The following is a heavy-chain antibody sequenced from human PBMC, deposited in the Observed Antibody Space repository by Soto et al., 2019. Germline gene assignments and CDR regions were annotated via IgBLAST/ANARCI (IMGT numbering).Heavy chain of an antibody. CDR2: IYHSGST. CDR3: ARDSHPDYGDYGGGYYYYYGMDV. J-gene: IGHJ6*02. D-gene: IGHD4-17*01. CDR1: GGSISSSNW. V-gene: IGHV4-4*02. Sequence: QVQLQESGPGLVKPSGTLSLTCAVSGGSISSSNWWSWVRQPPGKGLEWIGEIYHSGSTNYNPSLKSRVTISVDKSKNQFSLTLSSVTAADTAVYYCARDSHPDYGDYGGGYYYYYGMDVWGQGTTVTVSS.